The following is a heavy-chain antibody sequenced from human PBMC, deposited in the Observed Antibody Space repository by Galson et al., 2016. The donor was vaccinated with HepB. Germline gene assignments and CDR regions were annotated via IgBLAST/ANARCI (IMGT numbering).Heavy chain of an antibody. Sequence: ETLSLTCTVSGGSISNWYWSWIRQPAGKGLEWLGRIYPTGSTNYNPSLKSRVPMSADTSKNQISLKLASVTAADTAVYYCATGSGDFDHWGQGTLVTVSS. J-gene: IGHJ4*02. CDR3: ATGSGDFDH. CDR2: IYPTGST. CDR1: GGSISNWY. D-gene: IGHD2-15*01. V-gene: IGHV4-4*07.